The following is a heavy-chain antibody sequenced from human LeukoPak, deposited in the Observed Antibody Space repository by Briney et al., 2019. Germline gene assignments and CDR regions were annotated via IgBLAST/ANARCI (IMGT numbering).Heavy chain of an antibody. J-gene: IGHJ3*02. CDR2: MNPNSGNT. Sequence: GASVTVSCKASGYTFTSYDINWVRQAPGQGLEWMGWMNPNSGNTVYAQKFQGRVTMTRNTSISTAYMELSSLRSEDTAVYYCARGRESSSWYDAFDIWGQGTMVTVSS. D-gene: IGHD6-13*01. V-gene: IGHV1-8*01. CDR3: ARGRESSSWYDAFDI. CDR1: GYTFTSYD.